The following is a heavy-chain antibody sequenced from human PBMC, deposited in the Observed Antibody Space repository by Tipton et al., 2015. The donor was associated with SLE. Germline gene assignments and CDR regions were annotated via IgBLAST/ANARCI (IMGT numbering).Heavy chain of an antibody. CDR2: TYYSGST. D-gene: IGHD2-15*01. Sequence: TLSLTCTVSGGSISSHYWSWIRQPPGKGLEWIGYTYYSGSTNYNPSPKSRVTISVDTSKNQFSLKLSSVTAADTAVYYCARASCSGGSCYSAAFDIWGQGTMVTVSS. CDR3: ARASCSGGSCYSAAFDI. J-gene: IGHJ3*02. V-gene: IGHV4-59*11. CDR1: GGSISSHY.